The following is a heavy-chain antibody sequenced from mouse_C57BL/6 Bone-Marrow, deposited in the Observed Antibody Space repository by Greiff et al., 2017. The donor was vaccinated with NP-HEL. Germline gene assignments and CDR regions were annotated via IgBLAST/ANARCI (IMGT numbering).Heavy chain of an antibody. Sequence: EVQGVESGAELVKPGASVKLSCTASGFNIKDYYMHWVKQRTEQGLEWIGRIDPEDGETKYAPKFQGKATITADTSSNTAYLQLSSLTSEDTAVYYCARRRMGLRYYFDYWGQGTTLTVSS. CDR2: IDPEDGET. CDR1: GFNIKDYY. V-gene: IGHV14-2*01. CDR3: ARRRMGLRYYFDY. D-gene: IGHD2-3*01. J-gene: IGHJ2*01.